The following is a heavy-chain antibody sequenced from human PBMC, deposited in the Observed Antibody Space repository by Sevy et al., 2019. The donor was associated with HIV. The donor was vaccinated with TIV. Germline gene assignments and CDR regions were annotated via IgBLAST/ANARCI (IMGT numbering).Heavy chain of an antibody. CDR1: GGSISSYY. J-gene: IGHJ4*02. CDR3: ARWRWELQFDY. Sequence: SETLSLTCTVSGGSISSYYWSWIRQPPGKGLEWIGYINYSGSTNYNPSLKRRVTISVDTSKNQFSLKLSSVTAADTAVYYCARWRWELQFDYWGQGTLVTVSS. V-gene: IGHV4-59*12. CDR2: INYSGST. D-gene: IGHD1-26*01.